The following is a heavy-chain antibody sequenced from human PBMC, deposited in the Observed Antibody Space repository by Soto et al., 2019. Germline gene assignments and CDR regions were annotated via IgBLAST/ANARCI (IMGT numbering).Heavy chain of an antibody. CDR2: IYYSGST. Sequence: PSETLSLTCTVSGGSNSSSSYYWGWIRQPPGKGLEWIGSIYYSGSTYYNPSLKSRVTISVDTSKNQFSLKLSSVTAADTAVYYCASSYYDFWSGYSNQYYYYYMDVWGKGTTVTVSS. J-gene: IGHJ6*03. CDR3: ASSYYDFWSGYSNQYYYYYMDV. D-gene: IGHD3-3*01. CDR1: GGSNSSSSYY. V-gene: IGHV4-39*01.